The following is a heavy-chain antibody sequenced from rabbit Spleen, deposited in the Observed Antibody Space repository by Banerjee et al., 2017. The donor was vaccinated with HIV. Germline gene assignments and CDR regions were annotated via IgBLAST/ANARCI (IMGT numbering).Heavy chain of an antibody. D-gene: IGHD1-1*01. CDR3: ARDTSTSFSTYGMDL. V-gene: IGHV1S40*01. CDR2: IYAGISGNT. J-gene: IGHJ6*01. CDR1: GFSFNSGYD. Sequence: QSLEESGGDLVKPGASLTLTCKASGFSFNSGYDMCWVRQAPGKGLEWIACIYAGISGNTYSAIWAKGRFTISKTSSTTVTLQMTRLTAADTATYFCARDTSTSFSTYGMDLWGQGTLVTVS.